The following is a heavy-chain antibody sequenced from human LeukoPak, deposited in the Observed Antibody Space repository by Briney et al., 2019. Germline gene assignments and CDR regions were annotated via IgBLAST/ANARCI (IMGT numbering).Heavy chain of an antibody. CDR2: ISGSGGST. J-gene: IGHJ4*02. CDR3: AAEYNWNLFDY. CDR1: GGTFSSYA. V-gene: IGHV3-23*01. Sequence: ASVKVSCKASGGTFSSYAMSWVRQAPGKGLEWVSAISGSGGSTYYADSVKGRFTISRDNSKNTLYLQMNSLRAEDTAVYYCAAEYNWNLFDYWGQGTLVTVSS. D-gene: IGHD1-20*01.